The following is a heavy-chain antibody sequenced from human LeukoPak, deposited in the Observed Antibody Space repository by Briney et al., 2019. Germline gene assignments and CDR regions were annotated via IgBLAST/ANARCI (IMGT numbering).Heavy chain of an antibody. Sequence: GGSLRLSCAASGFTFSTYSMNWVRQAPGKGLEWVSYISSSSSTIYYADSVKGRYTISGDNAKNSLYLQMNSLRAEDTAVYYCARGSTYYDSSGQVPFDYWGQGTLVTVSS. CDR1: GFTFSTYS. D-gene: IGHD3-22*01. J-gene: IGHJ4*02. V-gene: IGHV3-48*01. CDR2: ISSSSSTI. CDR3: ARGSTYYDSSGQVPFDY.